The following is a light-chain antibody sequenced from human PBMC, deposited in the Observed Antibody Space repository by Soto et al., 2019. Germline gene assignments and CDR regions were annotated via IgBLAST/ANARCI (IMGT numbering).Light chain of an antibody. CDR3: ATWDSGLSAVV. V-gene: IGLV1-51*01. CDR1: TSNIGNNY. CDR2: DTD. Sequence: QSVLTQPPSVSAAPGQTVAISCSGSTSNIGNNYVSWYQQLPEKAPKHLIYDTDKLPSGIPDRFSASKSGTSATLGITGLQTGDEAEYYCATWDSGLSAVVFGGGTKLTVL. J-gene: IGLJ3*02.